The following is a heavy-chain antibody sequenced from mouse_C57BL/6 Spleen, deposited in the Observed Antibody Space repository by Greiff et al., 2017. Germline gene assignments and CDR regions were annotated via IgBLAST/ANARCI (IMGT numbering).Heavy chain of an antibody. CDR1: GYTFTDYA. V-gene: IGHV1-67*01. CDR2: ISTYYGDA. Sequence: QVQLQQSGPELVRPGVSVKISCKGSGYTFTDYAMHWVKQSHAKSLEWIGVISTYYGDASYNQKFKDKDTMTVDKSSSTAYMELARLTSEDSAVYYCARMEAYSNYEAYAMDYWGQGTSVTVSS. D-gene: IGHD2-5*01. CDR3: ARMEAYSNYEAYAMDY. J-gene: IGHJ4*01.